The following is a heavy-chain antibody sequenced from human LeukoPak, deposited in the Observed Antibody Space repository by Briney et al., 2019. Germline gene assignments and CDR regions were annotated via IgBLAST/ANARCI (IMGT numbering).Heavy chain of an antibody. V-gene: IGHV4-34*01. CDR2: INHSGST. J-gene: IGHJ5*02. D-gene: IGHD2-15*01. CDR3: AREGDCSGGSCYSPAWFDP. CDR1: GFTFSSYA. Sequence: PGGSLRLSCAASGFTFSSYAMSWIRQPPGKGLEWIGEINHSGSTNYNPSLKSRVTISVDTSKNQFSLKLSSVTAADTAVYYCAREGDCSGGSCYSPAWFDPWGQGTLVTVSS.